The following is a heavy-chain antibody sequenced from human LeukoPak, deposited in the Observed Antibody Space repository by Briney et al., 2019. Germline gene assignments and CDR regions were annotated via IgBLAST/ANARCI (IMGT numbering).Heavy chain of an antibody. J-gene: IGHJ4*02. V-gene: IGHV4-4*02. CDR1: GGSISSSNW. CDR3: ASVVLPAAIGY. D-gene: IGHD2-2*02. Sequence: PSETLSLTCAVSGGSISSSNWWSWVRQPPGKGLEWIGEIYQSGSTKYSPSLKSRVTISLDKSKNQFSLKLSSVTAADTAVYYCASVVLPAAIGYWGQGTLVTVSS. CDR2: IYQSGST.